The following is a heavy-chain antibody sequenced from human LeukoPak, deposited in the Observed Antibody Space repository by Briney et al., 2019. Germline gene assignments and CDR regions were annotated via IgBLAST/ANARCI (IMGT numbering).Heavy chain of an antibody. V-gene: IGHV3-74*01. CDR1: ELPFISYW. Sequence: GGPLRLSCAASELPFISYWMHWVGQAPGKGLVWVSRINSDGSSTSYADSVKGRFTISRDNAKNTLYLQMNSLRAEDTAVYYCARVGMAVAALDAFDIWGQGTMVTVSS. CDR2: INSDGSST. J-gene: IGHJ3*02. CDR3: ARVGMAVAALDAFDI. D-gene: IGHD6-19*01.